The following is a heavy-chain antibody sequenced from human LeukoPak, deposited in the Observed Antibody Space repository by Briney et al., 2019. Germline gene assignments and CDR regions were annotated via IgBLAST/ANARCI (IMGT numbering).Heavy chain of an antibody. CDR3: VRDSSGRDGYPFTILDY. V-gene: IGHV3-74*01. D-gene: IGHD3-10*01. J-gene: IGHJ4*02. CDR1: GFTFSNYR. Sequence: GGSLRLSCAASGFTFSNYRMHWVRQAPGKGMVWVSRINSDGSFTTYADSVKGRFTISRDDAKNTLYLEMNSLRGEDTAVYYCVRDSSGRDGYPFTILDYWGQGTLVTVSS. CDR2: INSDGSFT.